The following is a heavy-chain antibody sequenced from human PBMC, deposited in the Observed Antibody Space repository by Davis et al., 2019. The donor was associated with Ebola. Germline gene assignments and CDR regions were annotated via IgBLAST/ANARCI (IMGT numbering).Heavy chain of an antibody. CDR2: INPSGGST. CDR3: ARDVVVVVAATNAGFYYGMDV. J-gene: IGHJ6*02. CDR1: GYTFTSYY. V-gene: IGHV1-46*01. D-gene: IGHD2-15*01. Sequence: AASVQVSCKASGYTFTSYYMHWVRQAPGQGLEWMGIINPSGGSTSYAQQFQGRVTMTRDTSTSTVYMELSSLRSEDTAVYYCARDVVVVVAATNAGFYYGMDVWGQGTTVTVSS.